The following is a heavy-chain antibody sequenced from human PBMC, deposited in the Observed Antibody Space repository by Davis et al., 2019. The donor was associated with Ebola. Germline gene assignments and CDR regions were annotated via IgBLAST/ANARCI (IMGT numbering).Heavy chain of an antibody. CDR3: AGLTGTTGSEY. CDR2: IVVGSGNT. J-gene: IGHJ4*02. D-gene: IGHD1-7*01. V-gene: IGHV1-58*01. Sequence: AASVKVSCKASGFTFTSSAVQWVRQARGQRLEWIGWIVVGSGNTNYAQKFQERVTITRDMSTSTAYMELSSLRSEDTAVYYCAGLTGTTGSEYWGQGTLVTVSS. CDR1: GFTFTSSA.